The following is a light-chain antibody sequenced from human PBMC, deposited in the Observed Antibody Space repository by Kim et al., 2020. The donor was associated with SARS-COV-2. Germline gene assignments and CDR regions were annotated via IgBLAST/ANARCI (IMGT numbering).Light chain of an antibody. J-gene: IGKJ3*01. CDR3: QQYNTWPL. Sequence: SVSPGDRATLTCRASQRVASNVAWYQHKPGQGPRLLICAAYTRATGVPARFSGTGSGTEFTRTISSLQPEDFASYYCQQYNTWPLFGPGTKVDIK. CDR1: QRVASN. V-gene: IGKV3-15*01. CDR2: AAY.